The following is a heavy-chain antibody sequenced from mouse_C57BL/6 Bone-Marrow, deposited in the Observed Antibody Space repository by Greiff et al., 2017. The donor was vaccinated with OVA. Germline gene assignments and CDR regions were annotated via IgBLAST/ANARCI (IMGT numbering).Heavy chain of an antibody. V-gene: IGHV1-50*01. CDR3: ARHYDYDDD. D-gene: IGHD2-4*01. J-gene: IGHJ3*01. CDR2: IDPSDSYT. CDR1: GYTFTSYW. Sequence: QVQLQQPGAELVKPGASVKLSCKASGYTFTSYWMQWVKQRPGQGLEWIGEIDPSDSYTNYNQKFKGKATLTVDTSSSTAYMQLSSLTSEDSAVYYCARHYDYDDDWGQGTLVTVSA.